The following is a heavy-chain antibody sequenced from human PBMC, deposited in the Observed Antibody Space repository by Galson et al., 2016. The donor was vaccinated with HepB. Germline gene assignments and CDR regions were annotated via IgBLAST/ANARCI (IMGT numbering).Heavy chain of an antibody. J-gene: IGHJ5*02. CDR3: AKTRNPGGYSP. CDR1: GFTFSSHA. Sequence: SLRLSCAASGFTFSSHAMSWVRQAPGKGLEWVSSIRGDGETTSYIDSVKGRFTISRDNSKNTLHLQMDSLRAEDTALSYCAKTRNPGGYSPWGQGTLVTVSS. V-gene: IGHV3-23*01. CDR2: IRGDGETT. D-gene: IGHD3-22*01.